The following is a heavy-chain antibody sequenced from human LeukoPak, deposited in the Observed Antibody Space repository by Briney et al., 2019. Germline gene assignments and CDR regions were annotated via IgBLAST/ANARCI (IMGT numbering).Heavy chain of an antibody. CDR2: IRYDGSNK. D-gene: IGHD5-18*01. CDR3: ARRGKDTATAPPDY. J-gene: IGHJ4*02. V-gene: IGHV3-30*02. Sequence: GGSLRLSCAASGFTFSSYGMHWVRQAPGKGLEWVAIIRYDGSNKYYADSVKGRFTISRDNAKNSLYLQMNSLRAEDTAVYYCARRGKDTATAPPDYWGQGTLVTVSS. CDR1: GFTFSSYG.